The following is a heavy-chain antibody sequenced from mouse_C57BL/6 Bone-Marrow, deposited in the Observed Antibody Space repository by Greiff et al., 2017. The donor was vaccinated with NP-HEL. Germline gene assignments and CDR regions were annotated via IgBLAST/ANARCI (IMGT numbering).Heavy chain of an antibody. CDR1: GFTFSNYW. V-gene: IGHV6-3*01. J-gene: IGHJ1*03. Sequence: EVKLQESGGGLVQPGGSMKLSCVASGFTFSNYWMNWVRQSPEKGLEWVAQIRLKSDNYATHYAESVKGRFTISRDDSKSSVYLQMNNLRAEDTGIYYCTPYGSSPYWYFDVWGTGTTVTVSS. CDR2: IRLKSDNYAT. D-gene: IGHD1-1*01. CDR3: TPYGSSPYWYFDV.